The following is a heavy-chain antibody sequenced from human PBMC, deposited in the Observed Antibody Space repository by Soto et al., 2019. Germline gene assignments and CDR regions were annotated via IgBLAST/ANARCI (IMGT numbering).Heavy chain of an antibody. Sequence: GASVKVSCKASGGTFSSYAISWVRQAPGQGLEWMGGIIPIFGTANYAQKFQGRVTITADESTSTAYMELSSLRSEDTAVYYCASSIYYDSSGYNWFDPWGQGTLVTVSS. CDR2: IIPIFGTA. J-gene: IGHJ5*02. CDR1: GGTFSSYA. CDR3: ASSIYYDSSGYNWFDP. V-gene: IGHV1-69*13. D-gene: IGHD3-22*01.